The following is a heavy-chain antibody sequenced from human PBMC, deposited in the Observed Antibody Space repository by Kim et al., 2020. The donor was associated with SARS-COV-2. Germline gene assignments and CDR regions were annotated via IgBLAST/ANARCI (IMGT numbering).Heavy chain of an antibody. J-gene: IGHJ6*02. CDR1: GGSISSYY. D-gene: IGHD3-22*01. Sequence: SETLSLTCTVSGGSISSYYWSRIRQPPGKGLEWIGYIYYSGSTNYNPSLKSRVTISVDTSKNQFSLKLSSVTAADTAVYYCARDPSHDSSGYFGGDKADYYYYGMDVWGQGTTVTVSS. CDR3: ARDPSHDSSGYFGGDKADYYYYGMDV. V-gene: IGHV4-59*01. CDR2: IYYSGST.